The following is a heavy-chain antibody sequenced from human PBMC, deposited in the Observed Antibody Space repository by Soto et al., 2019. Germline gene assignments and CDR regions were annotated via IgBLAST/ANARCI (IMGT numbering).Heavy chain of an antibody. J-gene: IGHJ5*02. V-gene: IGHV4-59*01. CDR2: IYYSGST. D-gene: IGHD6-19*01. CDR1: GGSISSYY. CDR3: ARDMAVAGTDWFDP. Sequence: PSETLSLTCTVSGGSISSYYWSWIRQPPGKGLEWIGYIYYSGSTNYNPSLKSRVTISVDTSKNQFSLKLSSVTAADTAVYYCARDMAVAGTDWFDPWGQGTLVNVSS.